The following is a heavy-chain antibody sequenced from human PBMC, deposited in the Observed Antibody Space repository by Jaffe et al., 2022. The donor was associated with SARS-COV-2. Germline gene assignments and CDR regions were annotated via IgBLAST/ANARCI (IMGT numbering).Heavy chain of an antibody. Sequence: EVQLVESGGGLVQPGGSLRLSCAASGFTFSSYEMNWVRQAPGKGLEWVSYISSSGSTIYYADSVKGRFTISRDNAKNSLYLQMNSLRAEDTAVYYCARDGGASIAVAGSFDYWGQGTLVTVSS. D-gene: IGHD6-19*01. CDR3: ARDGGASIAVAGSFDY. J-gene: IGHJ4*02. V-gene: IGHV3-48*03. CDR1: GFTFSSYE. CDR2: ISSSGSTI.